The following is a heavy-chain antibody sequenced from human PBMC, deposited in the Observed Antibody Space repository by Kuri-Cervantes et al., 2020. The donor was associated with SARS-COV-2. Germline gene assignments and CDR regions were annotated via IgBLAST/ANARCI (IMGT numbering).Heavy chain of an antibody. CDR3: AEEGSDMTTVTPGAFDI. V-gene: IGHV1-2*02. CDR1: GYTFTGYY. D-gene: IGHD4-17*01. CDR2: INPNSGGT. Sequence: SVKVSCKASGYTFTGYYMHWVRQAPGQGLEWMGWINPNSGGTNYVQKFQGRVTMTRDTSISTAYMELSSLRSEDTAVYYCAEEGSDMTTVTPGAFDIWGQGTMVTVSS. J-gene: IGHJ3*02.